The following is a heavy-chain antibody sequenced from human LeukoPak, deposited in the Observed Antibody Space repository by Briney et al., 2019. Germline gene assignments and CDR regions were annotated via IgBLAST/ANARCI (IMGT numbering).Heavy chain of an antibody. J-gene: IGHJ4*02. D-gene: IGHD1-26*01. V-gene: IGHV3-21*01. Sequence: GGSLRLSCAASRFTFSSYTTTWVRQAPGKGLEWVSSISSSSSYTYYADSVKGRFTISRDTAKNSLYLQMNSLRAEDTAVYFCARDELWYYFDYWGQGTLVTVSS. CDR1: RFTFSSYT. CDR3: ARDELWYYFDY. CDR2: ISSSSSYT.